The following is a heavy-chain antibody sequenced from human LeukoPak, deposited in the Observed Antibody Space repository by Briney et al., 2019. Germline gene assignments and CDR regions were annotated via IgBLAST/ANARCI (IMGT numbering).Heavy chain of an antibody. J-gene: IGHJ4*02. CDR1: GYSFTSYW. CDR2: IYPGDSDT. Sequence: GESLKISCKGSGYSFTSYWIGWVRPMPGKGLEWMGIIYPGDSDTRYSASFQGQDTISDDKSISTAYLQWSSLKDSDTAMYYCARHLRGYSYGYEYDYWGQGTLVTVSS. V-gene: IGHV5-51*01. CDR3: ARHLRGYSYGYEYDY. D-gene: IGHD5-18*01.